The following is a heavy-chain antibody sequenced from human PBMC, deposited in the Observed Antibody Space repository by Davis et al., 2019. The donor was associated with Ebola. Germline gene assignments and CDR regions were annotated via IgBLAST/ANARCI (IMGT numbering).Heavy chain of an antibody. D-gene: IGHD2-15*01. V-gene: IGHV4-59*12. J-gene: IGHJ1*01. CDR1: GGSISSYY. CDR3: ARDIGGPY. CDR2: IYYSGST. Sequence: MPSETLSLTCTVSGGSISSYYWSWIRQPPGKGLEWIGYIYYSGSTNYNPSLKSRLTLSVDTSKNQLSLTLTSVTAADTALYYCARDIGGPYWGQGTLVTVSS.